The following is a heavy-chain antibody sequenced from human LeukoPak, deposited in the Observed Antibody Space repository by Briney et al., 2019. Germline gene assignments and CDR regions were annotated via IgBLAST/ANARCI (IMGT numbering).Heavy chain of an antibody. D-gene: IGHD3-22*01. CDR3: ARASLRLKSGSGYDYGMDV. CDR2: IYYSGST. V-gene: IGHV4-59*01. Sequence: SETLSLTCTVSGGSISSYYWSWIRQPPGKGLEWIGYIYYSGSTNYNPSLKSRVTISVDTSKNQFSLRLSSVTAADTAVYYCARASLRLKSGSGYDYGMDVWGQGTTVTVSS. CDR1: GGSISSYY. J-gene: IGHJ6*02.